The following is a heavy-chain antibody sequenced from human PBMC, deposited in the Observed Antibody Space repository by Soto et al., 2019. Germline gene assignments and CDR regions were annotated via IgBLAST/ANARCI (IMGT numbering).Heavy chain of an antibody. J-gene: IGHJ4*02. V-gene: IGHV3-23*01. Sequence: GGSLRLSCAASGFTFSNYAMNWVRQAPGKGLEWVSTISGRGGSTYYADSVKGRFTISSDNSKNILYLQMNSLRAEDTAVYYCAKATMTLVVIRLDSWGQGTLVNVSS. CDR2: ISGRGGST. D-gene: IGHD3-22*01. CDR1: GFTFSNYA. CDR3: AKATMTLVVIRLDS.